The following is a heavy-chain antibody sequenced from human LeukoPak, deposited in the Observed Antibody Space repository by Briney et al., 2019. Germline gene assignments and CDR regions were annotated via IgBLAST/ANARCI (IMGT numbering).Heavy chain of an antibody. CDR1: GFTFSISA. V-gene: IGHV3-23*01. J-gene: IGHJ4*02. Sequence: GGSLRLSCEASGFTFSISAMSWVRQPPGKGLEWVSTISRGTGSTYYADSVKGRFTISRDNSKNTLYLQMNSLRAEDTAVYYCAKGGGNGPFDYWGQGTLVTVSS. D-gene: IGHD4-23*01. CDR2: ISRGTGST. CDR3: AKGGGNGPFDY.